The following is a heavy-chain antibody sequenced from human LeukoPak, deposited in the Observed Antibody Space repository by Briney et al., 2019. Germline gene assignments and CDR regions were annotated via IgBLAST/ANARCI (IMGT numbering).Heavy chain of an antibody. J-gene: IGHJ4*02. CDR1: GFTFDDYA. CDR3: AKDTTSHGPFDY. CDR2: ISWNSGSI. V-gene: IGHV3-9*01. D-gene: IGHD2-2*01. Sequence: PGRSLRLSCAASGFTFDDYAMHWVRQAPGKGLEWVSGISWNSGSIGYADSAKGRFTISRDNAKNSLYLQMNSLRAEDTALYYCAKDTTSHGPFDYWGQGTLVTVSS.